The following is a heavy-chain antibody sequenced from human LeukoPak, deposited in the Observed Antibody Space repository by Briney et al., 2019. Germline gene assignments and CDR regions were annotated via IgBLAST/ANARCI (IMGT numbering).Heavy chain of an antibody. J-gene: IGHJ6*02. CDR3: AKDRAWYYYYGMDV. V-gene: IGHV3-30*18. Sequence: GGSLRLSCAASGFTFSDYYMSWVRQAPGKGLEWVAVISYDGSNKYYADSVKGRFTISRDNSKNTLYLQMNSLRAEDTAVYYCAKDRAWYYYYGMDVWGQGTTVTVSS. CDR2: ISYDGSNK. CDR1: GFTFSDYY. D-gene: IGHD3-10*01.